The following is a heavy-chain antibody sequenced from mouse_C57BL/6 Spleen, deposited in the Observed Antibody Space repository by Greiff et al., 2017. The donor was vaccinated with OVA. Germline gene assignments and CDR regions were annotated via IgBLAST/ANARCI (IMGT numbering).Heavy chain of an antibody. J-gene: IGHJ3*01. CDR2: IDPSDSYT. CDR1: GYTFTSYW. V-gene: IGHV1-69*01. CDR3: ARADSSGYVAY. D-gene: IGHD3-2*02. Sequence: QVQLQQPGAELVMPGASVKLSCKASGYTFTSYWMHWVKQRPGQGLEWIGEIDPSDSYTNYNQKFKGKSTLTVDKSSSTAYMQLSSLTSEDSAVYYCARADSSGYVAYWGQGTLVIVSA.